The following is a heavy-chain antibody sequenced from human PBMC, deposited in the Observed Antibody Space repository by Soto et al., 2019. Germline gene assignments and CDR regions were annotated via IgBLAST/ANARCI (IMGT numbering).Heavy chain of an antibody. J-gene: IGHJ4*02. CDR3: AKDAPGSGWLSDY. CDR1: GFTFRMYA. V-gene: IGHV3-23*01. D-gene: IGHD3-22*01. CDR2: ISGNGGT. Sequence: GSLRLSCAASGFTFRMYAMSWVRQAPGKGLEWVSTISGNGGTSYADFVRGRFTISRDNSKNTLYLQMNSLRAEDTATYYCAKDAPGSGWLSDYWGQGTRVTVS.